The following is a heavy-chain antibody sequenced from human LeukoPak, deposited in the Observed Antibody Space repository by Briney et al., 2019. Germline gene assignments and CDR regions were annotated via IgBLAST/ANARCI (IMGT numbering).Heavy chain of an antibody. D-gene: IGHD6-19*01. Sequence: GGSLRLSCAASGLTFSSSALHWVRHAPGKGLEWVSYISGSGASTYYADSVKGRFTISRDNSNNTLYLQMNSLRVEDTAVYFCARDARGSSGWSVYAFDIWGQGKRVTVSS. CDR3: ARDARGSSGWSVYAFDI. V-gene: IGHV3-23*01. CDR2: ISGSGAST. J-gene: IGHJ3*02. CDR1: GLTFSSSA.